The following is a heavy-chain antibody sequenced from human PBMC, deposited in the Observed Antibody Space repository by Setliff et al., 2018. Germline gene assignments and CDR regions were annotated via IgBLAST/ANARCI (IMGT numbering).Heavy chain of an antibody. V-gene: IGHV3-7*01. CDR3: ARDGGEY. Sequence: PGESLKISCAASGFTFSSYWMSWVRQAPGKGLEWVANIKQDGSEKYNVDSVKGLFTISRDNAKNSLYLQMNSLRAEDTAVYYCARDGGEYWGQGTLVTVSS. D-gene: IGHD3-16*01. CDR1: GFTFSSYW. CDR2: IKQDGSEK. J-gene: IGHJ4*02.